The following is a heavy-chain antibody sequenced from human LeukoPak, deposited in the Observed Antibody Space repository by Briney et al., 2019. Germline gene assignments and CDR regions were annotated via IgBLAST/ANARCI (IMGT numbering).Heavy chain of an antibody. V-gene: IGHV3-48*03. J-gene: IGHJ6*04. CDR3: AELGVTMIGGV. Sequence: GGSLRLSCAASGFTFSSYEMNWVRQAPGKGLEWVSYISSSGSTIYYADSVEGRFTISRDNAKNSLYLQMNSLRAEDTAVYYCAELGVTMIGGVWGKGTTVTISS. D-gene: IGHD3-10*02. CDR2: ISSSGSTI. CDR1: GFTFSSYE.